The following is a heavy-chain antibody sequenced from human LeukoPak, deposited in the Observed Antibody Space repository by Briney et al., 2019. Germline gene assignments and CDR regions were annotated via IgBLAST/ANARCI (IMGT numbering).Heavy chain of an antibody. D-gene: IGHD4-17*01. CDR1: GFTGSNNY. CDR2: IHSSGAT. J-gene: IGHJ5*02. Sequence: GGSLRLSCAASGFTGSNNYVSWVRQAPGMGLEWVSAIHSSGATCYADSVKGRFTISRDTSKNTLYLQISSLRVEDTAVYYCTVFGDSNRWGQGTLVTVSS. CDR3: TVFGDSNR. V-gene: IGHV3-53*01.